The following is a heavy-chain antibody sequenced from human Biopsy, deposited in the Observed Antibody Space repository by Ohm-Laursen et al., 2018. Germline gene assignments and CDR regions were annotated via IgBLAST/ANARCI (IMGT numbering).Heavy chain of an antibody. D-gene: IGHD2-21*02. CDR1: GFTFRNYA. J-gene: IGHJ3*01. CDR3: SKLGGDPALFDRASDV. Sequence: GSLRLSCAASGFTFRNYALTWVRQAPGKALEWVSAIGGGGSPTLYADSVKGRFTISRDESKNTLYLQMNSLRVEDTAVYFCSKLGGDPALFDRASDVWGRGTKVTVSS. V-gene: IGHV3-23*01. CDR2: IGGGGSPT.